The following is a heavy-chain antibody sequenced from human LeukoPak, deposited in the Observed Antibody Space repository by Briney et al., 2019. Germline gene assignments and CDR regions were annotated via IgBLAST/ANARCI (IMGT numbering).Heavy chain of an antibody. Sequence: GGSLRLSCAASGFTFSSHEMNWVRQPPGKGLEWVSYISSGGSTIYYADSVKGRFTVSRDNARNSLYLQMNSLRAEDTALYYCARDVWFDPWGQGTLVTVSS. CDR2: ISSGGSTI. V-gene: IGHV3-48*03. CDR1: GFTFSSHE. CDR3: ARDVWFDP. J-gene: IGHJ5*02.